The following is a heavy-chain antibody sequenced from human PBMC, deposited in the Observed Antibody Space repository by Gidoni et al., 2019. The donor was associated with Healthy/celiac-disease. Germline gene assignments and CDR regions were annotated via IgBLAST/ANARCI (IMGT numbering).Heavy chain of an antibody. CDR2: IFSTDEK. J-gene: IGHJ4*02. D-gene: IGHD3-22*01. Sequence: QVTLKESGPVLVKPTDTLTLTCPVSGFSLSNARMGVSWIRPPPGNALEWLAHIFSTDEKSYSTSLKSRLTIYKDTSKSQVVITMTNTDPVDIATYYCARLDPYYYDSSGGYYFDYWGQGTLVTVSS. CDR3: ARLDPYYYDSSGGYYFDY. CDR1: GFSLSNARMG. V-gene: IGHV2-26*01.